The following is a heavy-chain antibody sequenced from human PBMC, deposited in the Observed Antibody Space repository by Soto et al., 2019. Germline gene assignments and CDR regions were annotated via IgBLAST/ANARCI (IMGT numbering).Heavy chain of an antibody. V-gene: IGHV3-48*01. D-gene: IGHD4-17*01. CDR1: GFTFSSYS. Sequence: GGSLRLSCAASGFTFSSYSMNWVRQAPGKGLEWVSYISSSSSTIYYADSVKGRFTISRDNAKNSLYLQMNSLRAEDTAVYYCARGLWDVGDSKYYYYYYYMDVWGKGTTVTVSS. CDR2: ISSSSSTI. J-gene: IGHJ6*03. CDR3: ARGLWDVGDSKYYYYYYYMDV.